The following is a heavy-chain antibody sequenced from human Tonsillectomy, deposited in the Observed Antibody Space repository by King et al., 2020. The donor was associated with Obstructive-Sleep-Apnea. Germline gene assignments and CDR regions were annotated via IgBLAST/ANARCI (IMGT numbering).Heavy chain of an antibody. D-gene: IGHD4-17*01. CDR3: ARHLPPYGDYVGPFDY. J-gene: IGHJ4*02. CDR2: IKQDGSEK. Sequence: VQLVESGGGLVQPGGSLRLSCAASGFTFSNYSMTWVRQAPGRGLEWVANIKQDGSEKYYVDSVKGRFTISRDNAKNSLFLRMNSLRAEDTAVYYCARHLPPYGDYVGPFDYWGQGTLVTVSS. V-gene: IGHV3-7*01. CDR1: GFTFSNYS.